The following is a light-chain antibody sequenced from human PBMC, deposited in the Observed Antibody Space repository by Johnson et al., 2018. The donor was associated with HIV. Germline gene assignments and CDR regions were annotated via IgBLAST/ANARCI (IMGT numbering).Light chain of an antibody. J-gene: IGLJ1*01. Sequence: QYVLTQPPSVSAAPGQKVTISCSGSSSNIGNNYVSWYQQFPGTAPKLLIYDNNKRPSGIPDRFTDSKSGTSATLAITGLQTGDEAEYYCGTWDSSLSAYNYVFGIGTKVTVL. CDR3: GTWDSSLSAYNYV. CDR2: DNN. CDR1: SSNIGNNY. V-gene: IGLV1-51*01.